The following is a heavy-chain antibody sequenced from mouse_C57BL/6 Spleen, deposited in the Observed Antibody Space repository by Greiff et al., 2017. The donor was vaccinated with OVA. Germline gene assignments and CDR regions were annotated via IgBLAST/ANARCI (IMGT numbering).Heavy chain of an antibody. CDR2: IYPGSGST. J-gene: IGHJ2*01. Sequence: QVQLKESGAELVKPGASVKMSCKASGYTFTSYWITWVKQRPGQGLEWIGDIYPGSGSTNYNEKFKSKATLTVDTSSSTAYMQLSSLTSEDSAVYYCARGGISDYYGSSPYYFDYWGQGTTLTVSS. D-gene: IGHD1-1*01. CDR1: GYTFTSYW. CDR3: ARGGISDYYGSSPYYFDY. V-gene: IGHV1-55*01.